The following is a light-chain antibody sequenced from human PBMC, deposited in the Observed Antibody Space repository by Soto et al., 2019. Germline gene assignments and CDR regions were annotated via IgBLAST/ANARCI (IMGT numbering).Light chain of an antibody. J-gene: IGKJ5*01. V-gene: IGKV1-39*01. CDR1: QSISSY. CDR3: QQSYSTHSIT. Sequence: DIHLTQSPSSLSASVGYIFTITCRASQSISSYLNWYQQKPGKAPKLLIYAASSLQSGVPSRFSGSGSGTDFTLTISSLKTEDFANYYCQQSYSTHSITFGQGTRLEI. CDR2: AAS.